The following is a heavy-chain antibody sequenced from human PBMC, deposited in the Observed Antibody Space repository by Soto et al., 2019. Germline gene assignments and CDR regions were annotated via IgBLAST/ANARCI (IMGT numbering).Heavy chain of an antibody. Sequence: SETPSPTRTVSGGSRSWYYPSWIPHPPGKGLEWIGYIYYSGTTNYNPSLKSRVTISVDTSKNQFSLKLSSVTAADTAVYYCARHGVHSSGWAGPWGQGTLVTVSS. D-gene: IGHD6-19*01. CDR1: GGSRSWYY. J-gene: IGHJ5*02. CDR2: IYYSGTT. CDR3: ARHGVHSSGWAGP. V-gene: IGHV4-59*08.